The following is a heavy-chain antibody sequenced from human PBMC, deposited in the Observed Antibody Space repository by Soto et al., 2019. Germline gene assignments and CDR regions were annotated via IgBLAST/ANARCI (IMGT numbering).Heavy chain of an antibody. D-gene: IGHD5-12*01. J-gene: IGHJ4*02. CDR1: GDSVSSDSAA. CDR2: TYYRSKWYN. V-gene: IGHV6-1*01. CDR3: ARVVESGYESSSFDY. Sequence: SQTLSLTCAISGDSVSSDSAAWNWIRQSPSRGLEWLGRTYYRSKWYNDYAVSVKSRITINPDTSKNQFSLQLNSVTPEDTAVYYCARVVESGYESSSFDYWGQGTLAPVSP.